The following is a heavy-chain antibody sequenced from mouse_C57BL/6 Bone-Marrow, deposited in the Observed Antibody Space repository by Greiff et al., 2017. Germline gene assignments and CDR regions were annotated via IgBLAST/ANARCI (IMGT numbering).Heavy chain of an antibody. CDR2: INPSNGGT. V-gene: IGHV1-53*01. D-gene: IGHD1-1*01. CDR3: ARDYYGSSYGYFDV. J-gene: IGHJ1*03. CDR1: GYTFTSSW. Sequence: QVQLQQPGTELVKPGASVKLSCKASGYTFTSSWMHWVKQRPGQGLEWIGNINPSNGGTNYNEKFKSKATLTVDKSSSTADMQLSSLTSEDSAVYYCARDYYGSSYGYFDVWGTGTTVTVSS.